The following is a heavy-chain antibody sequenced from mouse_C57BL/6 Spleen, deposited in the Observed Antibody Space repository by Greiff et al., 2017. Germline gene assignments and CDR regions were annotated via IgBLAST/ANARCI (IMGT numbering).Heavy chain of an antibody. CDR2: INPNNGGT. J-gene: IGHJ3*01. Sequence: VQLKQSGPELVKPGASVKIPCKASGYTFTDYNMDWVKQSHGKSLEWIGDINPNNGGTNYNQKFKGKATLTVDKSSSTADMELRSLTSEDTAVYYCARERDYSKEGAWFAYWGQGTLVTVSA. D-gene: IGHD2-5*01. CDR3: ARERDYSKEGAWFAY. V-gene: IGHV1-18*01. CDR1: GYTFTDYN.